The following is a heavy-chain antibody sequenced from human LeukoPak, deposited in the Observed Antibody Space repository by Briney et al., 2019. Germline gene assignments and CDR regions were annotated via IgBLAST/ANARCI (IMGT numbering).Heavy chain of an antibody. J-gene: IGHJ3*02. CDR1: GGSISSSSYY. D-gene: IGHD5-18*01. Sequence: SETLSLTCTVSGGSISSSSYYWGWIRQPPGKGLEWIGSIYYSGSTYYNPSLKSRVTISVDMSKNQFSLKLSSVTAADAAVYYCARLRIQLKNAFDIWGQGTMVTVSS. V-gene: IGHV4-39*01. CDR3: ARLRIQLKNAFDI. CDR2: IYYSGST.